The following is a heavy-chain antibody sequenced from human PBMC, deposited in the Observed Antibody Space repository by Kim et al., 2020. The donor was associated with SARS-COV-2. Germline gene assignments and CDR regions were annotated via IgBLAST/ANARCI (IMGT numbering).Heavy chain of an antibody. CDR2: INTNTGNP. J-gene: IGHJ5*01. D-gene: IGHD5-18*01. CDR1: GYSFTCCS. Sequence: ASVKVSCKASGYSFTCCSINWIRQAPGQGPEWMGWINTNTGNPTYAPGFTGRYVFFLDNSASTAYLQITSLKSEDTAVYYCVRDAWVERDTVFDSWGQGT. V-gene: IGHV7-4-1*02. CDR3: VRDAWVERDTVFDS.